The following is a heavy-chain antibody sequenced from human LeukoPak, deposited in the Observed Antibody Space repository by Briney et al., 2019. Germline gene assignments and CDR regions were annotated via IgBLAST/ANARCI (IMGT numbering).Heavy chain of an antibody. D-gene: IGHD1-26*01. CDR2: FDPEDGET. V-gene: IGHV1-24*01. CDR1: GYTLTELS. CDR3: ATAPVGATSLTY. J-gene: IGHJ4*02. Sequence: ASVKVSCKVSGYTLTELSMHWVRQAPGKGLEWMGGFDPEDGETIYAQKFQGRVTMTEDTSTDTAYMELSSLRSEDTAVYYCATAPVGATSLTYWGQGTLVTVSS.